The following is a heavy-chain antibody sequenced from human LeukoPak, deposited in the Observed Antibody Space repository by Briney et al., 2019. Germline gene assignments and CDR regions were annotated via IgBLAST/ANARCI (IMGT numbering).Heavy chain of an antibody. V-gene: IGHV3-23*01. Sequence: GGSLRLSCAASGFTFSSYAMSWVRQAPGKGLEWVSANSGSGGSTYYADSVKGRFTISRDNSKNTLYLQMNSLRAEDTAVYYCAKAGDGYPYYFDYWGQGTLVTVSS. CDR3: AKAGDGYPYYFDY. J-gene: IGHJ4*02. CDR2: NSGSGGST. D-gene: IGHD5-24*01. CDR1: GFTFSSYA.